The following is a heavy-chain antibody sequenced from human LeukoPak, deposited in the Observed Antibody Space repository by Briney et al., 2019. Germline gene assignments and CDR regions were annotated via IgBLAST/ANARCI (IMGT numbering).Heavy chain of an antibody. V-gene: IGHV4-30-4*08. J-gene: IGHJ4*02. CDR1: GGSISSGDYY. Sequence: PSQTLSLTCTVSGGSISSGDYYWSWIRQPPGKGLEWIGYIYYSGSTYYNPSLKSRVTIPVDTSKNQFSLKLSSVTAADTAVYYCARKEQLADYFDYWGQGTLVTVSS. CDR2: IYYSGST. CDR3: ARKEQLADYFDY. D-gene: IGHD6-6*01.